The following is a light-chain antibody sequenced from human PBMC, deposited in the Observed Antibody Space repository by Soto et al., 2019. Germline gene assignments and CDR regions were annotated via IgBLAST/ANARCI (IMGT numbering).Light chain of an antibody. V-gene: IGLV1-44*01. J-gene: IGLJ3*02. CDR3: AAWDDSLNGWV. CDR2: TNN. CDR1: SSNIGSNT. Sequence: QSVLTQPPSASGTPGQRVTISCSGSSSNIGSNTVNWYQQLPGTAPKLLIYTNNQRPSGVPDRFSGSKSGTSASLAISGLQSYDEADYYCAAWDDSLNGWVFGGGTKLTVL.